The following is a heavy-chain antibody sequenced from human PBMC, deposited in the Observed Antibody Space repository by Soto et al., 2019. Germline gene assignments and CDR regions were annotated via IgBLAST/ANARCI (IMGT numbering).Heavy chain of an antibody. V-gene: IGHV6-1*01. D-gene: IGHD2-21*01. CDR3: AGVASFRGMEV. J-gene: IGHJ6*02. CDR1: GNSVSSNSAA. CDR2: TYYRSKWYN. Sequence: SHTLSLTCVISGNSVSSNSAAWILIRQSPSRGLEWLGRTYYRSKWYNDYAVSVKSRITINPDTPKNQFSLQLDSVIPEDTAVYYCAGVASFRGMEVWGQGTQVTVSS.